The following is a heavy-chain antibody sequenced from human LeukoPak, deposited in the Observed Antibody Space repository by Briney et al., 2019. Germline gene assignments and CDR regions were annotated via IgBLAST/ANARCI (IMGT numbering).Heavy chain of an antibody. CDR3: ARPSRPGSGWDAFDI. CDR2: ISYSGST. J-gene: IGHJ3*02. CDR1: GGSISSYY. V-gene: IGHV4-59*08. D-gene: IGHD3-22*01. Sequence: SETLSLTCTVSGGSISSYYWSWIRQPPGKELEWIGHISYSGSTNYNPSLKSRVTISVDTSKNQFSLNLSSVTAADTAVYYCARPSRPGSGWDAFDIWGQGTMVTVSS.